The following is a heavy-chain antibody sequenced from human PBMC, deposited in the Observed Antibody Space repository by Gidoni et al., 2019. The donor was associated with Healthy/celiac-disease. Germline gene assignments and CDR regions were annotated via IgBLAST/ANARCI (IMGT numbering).Heavy chain of an antibody. V-gene: IGHV3-30*01. CDR1: GFTFSSYA. D-gene: IGHD3-22*01. CDR3: ARDSQVHPKDYYYDSSGSPCFDY. Sequence: QPGRSLRLSCAASGFTFSSYAMHWVRQAPGKGLEWVAVISYDGSNKYYADSVKGRFTISRDNSKNTLYLQMNSLRAEDTAVYYCARDSQVHPKDYYYDSSGSPCFDYWGQGTLVTVSS. CDR2: ISYDGSNK. J-gene: IGHJ4*02.